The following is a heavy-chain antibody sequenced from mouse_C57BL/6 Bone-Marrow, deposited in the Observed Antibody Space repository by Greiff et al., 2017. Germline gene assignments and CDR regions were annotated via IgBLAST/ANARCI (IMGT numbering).Heavy chain of an antibody. V-gene: IGHV5-16*01. J-gene: IGHJ2*01. CDR1: GFTFSDYY. CDR3: AREGYYYGIDY. CDR2: INYDGSST. D-gene: IGHD1-1*01. Sequence: EVKLVESEGGLVQPGSSMKLSCTASGFTFSDYYMAWVRQVPEKGLEWVANINYDGSSTYYLDSLKSRFIISRDNAKNILYLQMSSLKSEDTATYYCAREGYYYGIDYWGQGTTLTVSS.